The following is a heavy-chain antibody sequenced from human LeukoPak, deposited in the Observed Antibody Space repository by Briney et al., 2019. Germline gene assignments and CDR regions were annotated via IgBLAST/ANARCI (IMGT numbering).Heavy chain of an antibody. V-gene: IGHV1-3*01. CDR1: GYTFTGYY. Sequence: ASVKVSCKASGYTFTGYYMHWVRQAPGQRLEWMGWINAGNGNTKYSQKFQGRVTITRDTSASTAYMELSSLRSEDTAVYYCASGGSGRTWYDPWGQGTLVTVSS. D-gene: IGHD3-10*01. CDR3: ASGGSGRTWYDP. CDR2: INAGNGNT. J-gene: IGHJ5*02.